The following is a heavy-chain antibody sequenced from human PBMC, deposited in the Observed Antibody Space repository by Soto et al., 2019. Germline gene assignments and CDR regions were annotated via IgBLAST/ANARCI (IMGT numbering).Heavy chain of an antibody. CDR1: GGPFSSYA. CDR3: ARSQGSSTSLEIYYYYYYGMDV. CDR2: IIPISGTA. J-gene: IGHJ6*02. V-gene: IGHV1-69*13. D-gene: IGHD2-2*01. Sequence: ASVKVSCKASGGPFSSYAMSWVRQAPGQGLEWMGGIIPISGTANYAQKFQGRVTITADESTSTAYMELSSLRSEDTAVYYCARSQGSSTSLEIYYYYYYGMDVWGQGTTVTVSS.